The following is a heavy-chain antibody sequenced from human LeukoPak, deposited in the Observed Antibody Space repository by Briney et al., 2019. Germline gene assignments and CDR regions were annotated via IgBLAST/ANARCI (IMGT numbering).Heavy chain of an antibody. V-gene: IGHV3-74*01. CDR1: GFTFSRYW. CDR3: ARDMDYRPIGNYYYGY. D-gene: IGHD1-7*01. J-gene: IGHJ4*02. Sequence: GGSLRLSCAASGFTFSRYWMHWVRQAPGKGLVWVSHINSDGSSTTYADSVKGRFTISRDNSKNTLYLQMNSLRAEDTAVYYCARDMDYRPIGNYYYGYWGQGTLVTVSS. CDR2: INSDGSST.